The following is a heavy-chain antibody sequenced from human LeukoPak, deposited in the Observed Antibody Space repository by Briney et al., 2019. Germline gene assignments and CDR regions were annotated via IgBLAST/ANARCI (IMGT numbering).Heavy chain of an antibody. J-gene: IGHJ4*02. Sequence: TGGSLRLSCAASGFTFSHFWMSWVRQAPGKGLEWVANIKQDGSEKNYVDSVKGRFTISRDNAKNSLSVQMNSLRAEDTAVYYCVRASITRGGDSWGQGTLVTVSS. V-gene: IGHV3-7*01. CDR1: GFTFSHFW. D-gene: IGHD3-16*01. CDR2: IKQDGSEK. CDR3: VRASITRGGDS.